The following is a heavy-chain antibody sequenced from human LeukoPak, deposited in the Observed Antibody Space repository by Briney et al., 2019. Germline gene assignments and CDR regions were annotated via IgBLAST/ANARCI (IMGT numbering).Heavy chain of an antibody. J-gene: IGHJ4*02. CDR3: ARDTSSSGFDY. CDR2: IYSDGTT. Sequence: GGSLRLSCAASGFSVSSIYMNWVRQAPGKGLEWVSVIYSDGTTYYADSVKGRFTISRDDSKNTLYLHMNSLRAEDTAVYYCARDTSSSGFDYWGQGTLVTVSS. CDR1: GFSVSSIY. V-gene: IGHV3-53*01. D-gene: IGHD6-6*01.